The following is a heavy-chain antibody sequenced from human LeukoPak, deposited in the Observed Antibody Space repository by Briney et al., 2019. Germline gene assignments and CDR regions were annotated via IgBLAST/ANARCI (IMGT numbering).Heavy chain of an antibody. D-gene: IGHD3-10*01. CDR1: GFTFSSYA. CDR3: AKDIKSGRGAMEMGAFDI. Sequence: GGSLRLSCAASGFTFSSYAMSWVRQAPGKGLEWVSGISWNSGSIGYADSVKGRFTISRDNAKNSLYLQMNSLRAEDTALYYCAKDIKSGRGAMEMGAFDIWGQGTMVTVSS. J-gene: IGHJ3*02. CDR2: ISWNSGSI. V-gene: IGHV3-9*01.